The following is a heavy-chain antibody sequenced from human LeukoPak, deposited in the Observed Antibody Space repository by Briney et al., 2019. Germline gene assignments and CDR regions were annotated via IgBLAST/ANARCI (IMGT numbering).Heavy chain of an antibody. V-gene: IGHV4-39*07. CDR1: GGSTSSGNYY. CDR2: IYYSGNT. D-gene: IGHD3-10*01. CDR3: ARAYLGSGSYYSNNKYYFDY. Sequence: PSETLSLTCTVSGGSTSSGNYYWGWIRQPPGKGLEWIGGIYYSGNTYYNPSLKGRVTISVDTSKNQFSLKLRSVTAADTAVYYCARAYLGSGSYYSNNKYYFDYWGQGSLVTVSS. J-gene: IGHJ4*02.